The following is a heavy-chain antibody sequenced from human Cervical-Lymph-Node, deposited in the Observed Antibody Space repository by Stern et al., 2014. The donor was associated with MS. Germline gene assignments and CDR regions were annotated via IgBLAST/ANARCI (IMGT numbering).Heavy chain of an antibody. CDR2: IWFDGSNK. CDR1: GFDFRIYG. V-gene: IGHV3-33*01. Sequence: VQLVESGGGVVQPERSLRLSCAASGFDFRIYGMQWVRQTPGKGLEWVAGIWFDGSNKNYADSVKGRFTISRDNSKNTLYLQMNSLRAADTAVYYCARVPSGWQTGFDYWGQGTLVTVSS. J-gene: IGHJ4*02. CDR3: ARVPSGWQTGFDY. D-gene: IGHD6-19*01.